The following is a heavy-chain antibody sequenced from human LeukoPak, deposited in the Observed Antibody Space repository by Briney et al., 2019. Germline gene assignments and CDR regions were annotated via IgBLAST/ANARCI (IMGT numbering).Heavy chain of an antibody. V-gene: IGHV4-4*07. J-gene: IGHJ4*02. Sequence: PSETLSLTCTVSGGSISSYYWSWIRQPAGKGLEWIGRIYTSGCTNYNPSLKSRVTISVDKSKNQFSLKLSSVTAADTAVYYCARDPKPEGFDYWGQGTLVTVSS. CDR1: GGSISSYY. CDR2: IYTSGCT. CDR3: ARDPKPEGFDY.